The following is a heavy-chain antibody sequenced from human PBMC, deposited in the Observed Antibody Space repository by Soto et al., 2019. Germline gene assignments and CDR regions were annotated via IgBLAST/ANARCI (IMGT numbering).Heavy chain of an antibody. V-gene: IGHV1-69*12. CDR2: IIPIFGTT. CDR1: GGTFSNYA. CDR3: ARVEAVAGIYNYHGLDV. J-gene: IGHJ6*02. Sequence: QVQLVQSGAEVMKPGSSVKVSCKASGGTFSNYAISWVRQAPGQGLEWMGGIIPIFGTTYYAQKFQGRVTIIADESTTTVYLELSSLRYEDTAMYYCARVEAVAGIYNYHGLDVWGQGTAVSVSS. D-gene: IGHD6-19*01.